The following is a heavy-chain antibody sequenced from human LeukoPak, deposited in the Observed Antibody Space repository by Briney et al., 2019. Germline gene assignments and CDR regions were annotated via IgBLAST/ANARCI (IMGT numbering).Heavy chain of an antibody. V-gene: IGHV3-23*01. Sequence: GGSLRLSCAASGFTFSSYTMNWVRQAPGMGLEWVSAFSAGGGGTYYADSVKGRFIISRDNSKSTLYLQMNSLRVEDTAVYYCAREPPYDSSGYYYYWGQGTLVTVSS. CDR2: FSAGGGGT. CDR1: GFTFSSYT. D-gene: IGHD3-22*01. CDR3: AREPPYDSSGYYYY. J-gene: IGHJ4*02.